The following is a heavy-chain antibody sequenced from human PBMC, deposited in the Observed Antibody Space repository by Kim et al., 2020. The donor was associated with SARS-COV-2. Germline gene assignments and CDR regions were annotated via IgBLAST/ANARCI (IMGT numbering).Heavy chain of an antibody. Sequence: GGSLRLSCAASGFTFSSYAMSWVRQAPGKGLEWVSAISGSGGSTYYADSVKGRFTISRDNSKNTLYLQMNSLRTEDTAVYYCAKDGYGSGSYYYGPPFDIWGQGTMVTVSS. CDR3: AKDGYGSGSYYYGPPFDI. J-gene: IGHJ3*02. CDR1: GFTFSSYA. D-gene: IGHD3-10*01. V-gene: IGHV3-23*01. CDR2: ISGSGGST.